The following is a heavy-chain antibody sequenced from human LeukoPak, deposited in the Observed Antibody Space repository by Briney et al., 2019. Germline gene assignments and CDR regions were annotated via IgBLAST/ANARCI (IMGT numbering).Heavy chain of an antibody. D-gene: IGHD6-19*01. V-gene: IGHV5-51*01. CDR2: IYPGDSDT. Sequence: GESLKISCRGSGYSFTSYWIGWVRQMPGKGLEWMGIIYPGDSDTRYSPSFQGQVTISADKSISTAYLQWSSLKASDTAMYYCARQGYSSGWYVIYYFDYWGQGTLVTVSS. CDR1: GYSFTSYW. J-gene: IGHJ4*02. CDR3: ARQGYSSGWYVIYYFDY.